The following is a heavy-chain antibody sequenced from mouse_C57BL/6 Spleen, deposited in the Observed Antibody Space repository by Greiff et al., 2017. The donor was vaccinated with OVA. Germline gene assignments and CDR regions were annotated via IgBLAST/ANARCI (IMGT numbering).Heavy chain of an antibody. Sequence: QVQLQQSGAELMKPGASVKLSCKATGYTFTGYWIEWVKQRPGHGLEWIGEILPGSGSTNYNEKFKGKATFTADTSSNTAYMQLSSLTTEDSAIYYCASPSNYAEGLYYFDYWGQGTTLTVSS. D-gene: IGHD2-5*01. CDR1: GYTFTGYW. V-gene: IGHV1-9*01. CDR3: ASPSNYAEGLYYFDY. CDR2: ILPGSGST. J-gene: IGHJ2*01.